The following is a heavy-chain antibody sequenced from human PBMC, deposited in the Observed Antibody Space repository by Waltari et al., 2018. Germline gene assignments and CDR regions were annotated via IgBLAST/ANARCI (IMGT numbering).Heavy chain of an antibody. J-gene: IGHJ4*02. CDR1: GASISRSSYY. CDR3: ARQGPSGHDYGRLYYFDS. Sequence: QLHLQESGPGLAKPSETLSLTCTVSGASISRSSYYWVWLRQPPGKGLEWIGSIYRGSTYYNPSLKRRVTISVDTSKTHFSLKLSSVIAADTAVYYCARQGPSGHDYGRLYYFDSWGQGTLVTVSS. V-gene: IGHV4-39*07. D-gene: IGHD4-17*01. CDR2: IYRGST.